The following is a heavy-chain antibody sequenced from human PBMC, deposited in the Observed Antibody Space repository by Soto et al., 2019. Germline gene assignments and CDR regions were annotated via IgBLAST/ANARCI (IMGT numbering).Heavy chain of an antibody. Sequence: ASVKVSCKASGYTFTSYDINWVRQATGQGLEWMGWMNPNSGNTGYAQKFQGRVTMTRNASISTAYMELSSLRSEDTAVYYCARGGRIAAAGTNDYWGQGTLVTVSS. V-gene: IGHV1-8*01. CDR3: ARGGRIAAAGTNDY. CDR2: MNPNSGNT. D-gene: IGHD6-13*01. CDR1: GYTFTSYD. J-gene: IGHJ4*02.